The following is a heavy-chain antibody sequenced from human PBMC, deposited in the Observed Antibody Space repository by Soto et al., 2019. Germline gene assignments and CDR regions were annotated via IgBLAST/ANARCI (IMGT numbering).Heavy chain of an antibody. V-gene: IGHV1-69*08. J-gene: IGHJ2*01. CDR3: AREGGDIVVVPAASTGWYFDL. Sequence: QVQLVQSGAEVKKPGSSVKVSCKASGGTFSSYTISWVRQAPGQGLEWMGRIIPILGIANYAQKFQGRVTIPADKSTSTAYMGLSSLRSEDTAVYYCAREGGDIVVVPAASTGWYFDLWGRGTLVTVSS. D-gene: IGHD2-2*01. CDR2: IIPILGIA. CDR1: GGTFSSYT.